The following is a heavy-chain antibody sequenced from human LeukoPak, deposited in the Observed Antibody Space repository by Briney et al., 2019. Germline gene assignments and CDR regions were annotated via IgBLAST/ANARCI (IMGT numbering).Heavy chain of an antibody. CDR1: GFTFSSYA. CDR2: ISGSGGST. Sequence: GGSLRLSCAASGFTFSSYAMSWVRQAPGKGLEWVSAISGSGGSTYYADSVKGRFTISRDNAKNSLYLQMNSLRAEDTAVYYCARLSGYCSGGSCPPPGYWGQGTLVTVSS. J-gene: IGHJ4*02. D-gene: IGHD2-15*01. V-gene: IGHV3-23*01. CDR3: ARLSGYCSGGSCPPPGY.